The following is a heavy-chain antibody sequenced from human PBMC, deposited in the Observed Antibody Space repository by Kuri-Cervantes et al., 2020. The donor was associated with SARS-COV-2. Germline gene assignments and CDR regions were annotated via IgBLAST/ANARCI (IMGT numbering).Heavy chain of an antibody. CDR3: ARGYYYDSSGYYYVGDYYYMDV. J-gene: IGHJ6*03. CDR2: INHSGST. V-gene: IGHV4-34*01. D-gene: IGHD3-22*01. Sequence: SETLSLTCAVYGGSFSGYYWSWIRQPPGKGLEWIGEINHSGSTNYNPSLKSRVTISVDTSKNQFSLKLSSVTAADTAVYYCARGYYYDSSGYYYVGDYYYMDVWGKGTTVTVSS. CDR1: GGSFSGYY.